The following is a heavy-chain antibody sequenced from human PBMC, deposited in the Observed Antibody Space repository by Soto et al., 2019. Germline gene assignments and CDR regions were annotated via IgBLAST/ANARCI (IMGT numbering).Heavy chain of an antibody. CDR3: VRDGGYDYGNRRADC. D-gene: IGHD3-10*01. CDR1: GFTFSNYW. V-gene: IGHV3-7*01. Sequence: EVQLVESGGGLVQPGGSLRLSCAASGFTFSNYWMSWVRQAPGKGLEWVANLRQDGSDKYYVDSVKGRFTISRDNAQNSLSLQMDSLRPEDTAVYYCVRDGGYDYGNRRADCWGQGTLVTVSS. CDR2: LRQDGSDK. J-gene: IGHJ4*02.